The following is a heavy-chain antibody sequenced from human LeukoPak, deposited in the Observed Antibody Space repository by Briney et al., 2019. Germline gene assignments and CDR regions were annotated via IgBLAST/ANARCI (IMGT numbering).Heavy chain of an antibody. D-gene: IGHD1-14*01. CDR1: GGSISSGSYY. V-gene: IGHV4-61*02. J-gene: IGHJ4*02. CDR3: ARSRGIISDSTLDY. Sequence: SETLSLTCTVSGGSISSGSYYWSWIRQPAGKGLEWIGRFYTSGSTNYNPYLKSRVTISLDTSKNHLSLKLSSVTAADTAVYYCARSRGIISDSTLDYWGQGILVTVSS. CDR2: FYTSGST.